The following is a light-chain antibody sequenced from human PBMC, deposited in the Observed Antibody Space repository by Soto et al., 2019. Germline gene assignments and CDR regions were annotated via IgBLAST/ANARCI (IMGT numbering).Light chain of an antibody. CDR1: SSDVGGYNY. CDR2: EVS. V-gene: IGLV2-8*01. CDR3: SSYAGSNMVV. J-gene: IGLJ2*01. Sequence: QSALTQPPSASGSPGQSVTISCTGTSSDVGGYNYVSWYQQHPGKAPKLMIYEVSKRPSGVPDLFSGSKSGNTASLTVSGLEAEDEADYYCSSYAGSNMVVFGGGNKRTVL.